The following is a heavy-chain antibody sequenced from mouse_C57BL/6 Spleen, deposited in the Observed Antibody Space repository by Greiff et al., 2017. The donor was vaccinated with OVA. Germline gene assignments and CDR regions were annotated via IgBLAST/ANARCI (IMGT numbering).Heavy chain of an antibody. V-gene: IGHV1-18*01. J-gene: IGHJ2*01. Sequence: EVQLQQSGPELVKPGASVKIPCKASGYTFTDYNMDWVKQSHGKSLEWIGDINPNTGGTIYNQKFKGKATLTVDKSSSTAYMELRSLTSADTAVYDCARNDGYYLGYWGQGTTLTVSA. CDR1: GYTFTDYN. CDR2: INPNTGGT. D-gene: IGHD2-3*01. CDR3: ARNDGYYLGY.